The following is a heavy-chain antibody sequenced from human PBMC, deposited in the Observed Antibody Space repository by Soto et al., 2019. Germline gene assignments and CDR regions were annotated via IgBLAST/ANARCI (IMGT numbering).Heavy chain of an antibody. J-gene: IGHJ4*02. D-gene: IGHD1-1*01. V-gene: IGHV4-61*03. Sequence: QVQLQESGPGLVKPSETLSLTCTVSGDFVTSGRYYWSWIRQSPGKGLEWIGNIFYSGDANYNPSLWSRLTISVDTLKNHFSLKLRSVTSADTAVYFCARARESSDTTDSRGVYFDSWGQGTLVTVSS. CDR3: ARARESSDTTDSRGVYFDS. CDR2: IFYSGDA. CDR1: GDFVTSGRYY.